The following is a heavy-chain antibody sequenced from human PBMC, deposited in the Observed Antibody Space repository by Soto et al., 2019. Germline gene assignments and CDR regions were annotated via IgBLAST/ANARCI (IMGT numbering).Heavy chain of an antibody. V-gene: IGHV3-23*01. Sequence: GGSLRLSCAASGFTFSSYGMSWVRQTPGKGLEWVSTISVSGGPTHYADSVKGRFTISRDDSKNTLYLQMNSLRVEDTAVYYCAKSAASGPFGYYFYMDVWGKGTTVTFSS. CDR3: AKSAASGPFGYYFYMDV. CDR1: GFTFSSYG. J-gene: IGHJ6*03. CDR2: ISVSGGPT. D-gene: IGHD5-12*01.